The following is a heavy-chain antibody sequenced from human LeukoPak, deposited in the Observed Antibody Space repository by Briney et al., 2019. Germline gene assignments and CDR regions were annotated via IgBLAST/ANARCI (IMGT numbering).Heavy chain of an antibody. Sequence: GGSLRLSCTASGFTFSGYSMNWIRQAPGKGLEWVSSFGTRSTSIYHAGSVKSRFAISRDNAKNSLYLQMNSLRAEDTALYYCAREVSEGFDFWGQGTLVTVSS. CDR2: FGTRSTSI. V-gene: IGHV3-21*01. J-gene: IGHJ4*02. CDR1: GFTFSGYS. D-gene: IGHD3-22*01. CDR3: AREVSEGFDF.